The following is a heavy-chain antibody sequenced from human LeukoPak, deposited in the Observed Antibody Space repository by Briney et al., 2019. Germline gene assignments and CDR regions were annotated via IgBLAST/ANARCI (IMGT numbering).Heavy chain of an antibody. Sequence: SETLSLTCTVPGGSISSSSYYWGWIRQPPGKGLEWIGSIYYSGSTYYNPSLKSRVTISVDTSKNQFSLKLSSVTAADTAVYYCARDGGQLLFDYWGQGTLVTVSS. J-gene: IGHJ4*02. D-gene: IGHD2-2*01. CDR3: ARDGGQLLFDY. V-gene: IGHV4-39*07. CDR2: IYYSGST. CDR1: GGSISSSSYY.